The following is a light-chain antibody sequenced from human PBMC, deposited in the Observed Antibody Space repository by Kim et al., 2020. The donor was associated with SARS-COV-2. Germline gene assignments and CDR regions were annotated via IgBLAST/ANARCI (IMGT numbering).Light chain of an antibody. V-gene: IGKV1-8*01. J-gene: IGKJ1*01. CDR2: TAS. Sequence: ASTGDRVTITWRGSQDIGSYLAWYQQKPGQAPSLLIYTASTLQSGVPSRFSGSGSGTDFTLTISCLQSEDYASYYCQQYYSDPRTFGQGTKVDIK. CDR1: QDIGSY. CDR3: QQYYSDPRT.